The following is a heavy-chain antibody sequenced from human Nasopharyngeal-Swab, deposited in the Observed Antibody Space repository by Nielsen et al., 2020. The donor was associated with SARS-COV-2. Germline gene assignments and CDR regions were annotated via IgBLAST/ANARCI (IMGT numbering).Heavy chain of an antibody. D-gene: IGHD3-3*01. CDR2: IYYSGST. Sequence: WIRQPPGKGLEWIGYIYYSGSTYYNPSLKSRVTISVDTSKNQFSLKLSSVTAADTGVYYCARASRGIFGVVSTFDYWGQGTLVTVSS. V-gene: IGHV4-31*02. J-gene: IGHJ4*02. CDR3: ARASRGIFGVVSTFDY.